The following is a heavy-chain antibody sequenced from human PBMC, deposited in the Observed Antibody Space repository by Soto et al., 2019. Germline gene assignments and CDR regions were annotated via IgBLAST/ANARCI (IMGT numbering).Heavy chain of an antibody. CDR3: ARAGFNYYFDY. J-gene: IGHJ4*02. CDR1: GFTFSSYS. Sequence: GGSLRLSCAASGFTFSSYSMNWVRQAPGKGLEWVSSISSSSSYIYYADSVKGRLTISRDNSKNTVYLQLNSLRAEDTAVYFCARAGFNYYFDYWGLGTLVTVSS. V-gene: IGHV3-21*01. CDR2: ISSSSSYI.